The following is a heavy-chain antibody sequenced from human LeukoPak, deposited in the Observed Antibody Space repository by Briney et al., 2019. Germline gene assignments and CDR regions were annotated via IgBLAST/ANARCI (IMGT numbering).Heavy chain of an antibody. Sequence: GGSLRLSCAASGFTFDDYGMSWVRQAPGKGLKWVSGINWNGDSADYADSVKGRFTISRDNAKNSLYLQMNSMRAEDTAVYYFAELGITMIGGVWGKGTTVTISS. CDR3: AELGITMIGGV. V-gene: IGHV3-20*04. CDR1: GFTFDDYG. J-gene: IGHJ6*04. D-gene: IGHD3-10*02. CDR2: INWNGDSA.